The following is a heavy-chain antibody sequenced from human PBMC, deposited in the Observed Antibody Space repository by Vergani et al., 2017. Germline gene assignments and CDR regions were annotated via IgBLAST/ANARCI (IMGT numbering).Heavy chain of an antibody. Sequence: QVQLVESGGGVVQRGGSLRLSCATSGFTLSNYDMQWIRQGPGKGLEFVAFIQFDGSNQYYADSVKGRFTLSRDFSKNTLYLQMNSLRTDDTATYYCARDVERVHYYGSGRHGMDVWGQGTTVTVSS. J-gene: IGHJ6*02. CDR3: ARDVERVHYYGSGRHGMDV. D-gene: IGHD3-10*01. V-gene: IGHV3-30*02. CDR1: GFTLSNYD. CDR2: IQFDGSNQ.